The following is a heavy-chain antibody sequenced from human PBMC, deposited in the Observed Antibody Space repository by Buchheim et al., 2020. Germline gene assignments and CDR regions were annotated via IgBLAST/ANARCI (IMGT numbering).Heavy chain of an antibody. V-gene: IGHV3-30*03. CDR2: ISFDGDNM. J-gene: IGHJ4*02. CDR3: ASPAGYAYGDSSLDS. D-gene: IGHD4-17*01. CDR1: GFDFSTYD. Sequence: QVQLVQSGGGLVKPGRSLRLSCVASGFDFSTYDVHWVRQVPGKGLEWVAVISFDGDNMNYADSVKGRFTISRDNSKNTLFLELNSLRAEDTAVYYCASPAGYAYGDSSLDSWGQGTL.